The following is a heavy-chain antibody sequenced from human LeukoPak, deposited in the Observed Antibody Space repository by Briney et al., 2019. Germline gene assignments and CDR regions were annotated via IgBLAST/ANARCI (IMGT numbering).Heavy chain of an antibody. CDR1: GDSFSSRTYY. CDR2: LYYSGST. Sequence: SETLSLTCTVSGDSFSSRTYYWGWIRQPPGRGLEWIGSLYYSGSTYYNPSLKSRVAMSVDTSNNQFSLKLNSVTATDTAVYYCARHLRKWEFKDPFDIWGQGTRVTVSS. V-gene: IGHV4-39*01. CDR3: ARHLRKWEFKDPFDI. J-gene: IGHJ3*02. D-gene: IGHD3-10*01.